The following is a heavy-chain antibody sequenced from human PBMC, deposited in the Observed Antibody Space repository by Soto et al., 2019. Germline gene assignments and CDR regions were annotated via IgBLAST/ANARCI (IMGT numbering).Heavy chain of an antibody. J-gene: IGHJ4*02. CDR2: IYPDDSET. Sequence: GESLKISCKGSGYIFSTYWIAWVRQMPGKGLEWMGIIYPDDSETRYSPSFQGQVTISADKSTSTAYLQWSSLKASDSAMYYCARQPGAAAGSDYWGLETMVTVYS. V-gene: IGHV5-51*01. CDR3: ARQPGAAAGSDY. CDR1: GYIFSTYW. D-gene: IGHD6-13*01.